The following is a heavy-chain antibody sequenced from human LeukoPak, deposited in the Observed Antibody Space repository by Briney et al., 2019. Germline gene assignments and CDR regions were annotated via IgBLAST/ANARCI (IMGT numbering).Heavy chain of an antibody. CDR1: GFTVSSNY. J-gene: IGHJ6*02. CDR2: IYSGGST. D-gene: IGHD2-15*01. Sequence: GGSLRLSCAASGFTVSSNYMSWVRQAPGKGLEWVSVIYSGGSTYYADSVKGRFTISRDNSKNTLYLQMNSLRAEDTAVYYCASQVLAEFFSRYYYGMDVWGQGTTVTVSS. V-gene: IGHV3-53*01. CDR3: ASQVLAEFFSRYYYGMDV.